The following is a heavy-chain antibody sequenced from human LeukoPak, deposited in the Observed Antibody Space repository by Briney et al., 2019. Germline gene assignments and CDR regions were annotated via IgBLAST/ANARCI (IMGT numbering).Heavy chain of an antibody. CDR1: DYTFTTSG. Sequence: VASVKVSCKASDYTFTTSGVTWVRQAPGQGLEWVGWINAYNGNTKYAQRLQGRLTMTTDTSTSTAYMELWSLRSDDTAVYYCASPRGGYGWGDYYYGMDVWGQGTTVTVPS. CDR3: ASPRGGYGWGDYYYGMDV. D-gene: IGHD3-10*01. J-gene: IGHJ6*02. CDR2: INAYNGNT. V-gene: IGHV1-18*01.